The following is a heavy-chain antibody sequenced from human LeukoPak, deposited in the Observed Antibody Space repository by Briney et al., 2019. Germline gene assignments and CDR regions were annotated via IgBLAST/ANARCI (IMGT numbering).Heavy chain of an antibody. J-gene: IGHJ4*02. V-gene: IGHV3-23*01. Sequence: GGPLRLSCTASGFAFGSYAMYWVRQAPGKGLEWVSGIFGSGGSAHYADSVKGRFTISRDNSKNTVYLEMNSLGVEDTAVYYCAKTTVGYSSGRFPGWPADYWGQGTLVTVPS. CDR3: AKTTVGYSSGRFPGWPADY. D-gene: IGHD2-15*01. CDR1: GFAFGSYA. CDR2: IFGSGGSA.